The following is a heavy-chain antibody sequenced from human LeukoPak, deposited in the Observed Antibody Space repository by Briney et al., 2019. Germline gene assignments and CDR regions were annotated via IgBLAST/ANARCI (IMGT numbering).Heavy chain of an antibody. V-gene: IGHV3-9*01. J-gene: IGHJ4*02. CDR2: ISWNSGSI. Sequence: PGGSLRLSCAASRFTFDDYAMHWVRQAPGKGLEWVSGISWNSGSIGYADSVKGRFTISRDNVKNSLYLQMNSLRAEDTALYYCAKAIGSAATYYFDYWGQGTLVTVSS. CDR3: AKAIGSAATYYFDY. CDR1: RFTFDDYA. D-gene: IGHD6-13*01.